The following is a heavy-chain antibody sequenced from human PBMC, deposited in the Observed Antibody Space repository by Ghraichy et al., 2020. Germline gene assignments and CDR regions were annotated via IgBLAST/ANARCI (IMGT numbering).Heavy chain of an antibody. Sequence: GESLNISCAASGFNVSTNYMTWVRQAPGKGLEWVSLIYSGGTTYYADSVKGRFTVSRDYSKNTLFLQMNSLRAEDTAIYYCARDRAFEGFWSAFDIWVQGTMVTVSS. CDR3: ARDRAFEGFWSAFDI. CDR1: GFNVSTNY. V-gene: IGHV3-53*01. D-gene: IGHD3-3*01. CDR2: IYSGGTT. J-gene: IGHJ3*02.